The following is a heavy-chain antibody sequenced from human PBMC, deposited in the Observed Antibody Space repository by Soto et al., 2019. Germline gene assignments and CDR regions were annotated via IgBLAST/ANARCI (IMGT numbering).Heavy chain of an antibody. Sequence: QVQLQQWGAGLLKPSETLTLDCGVYGGSFSGYCWSWICQPPGKGLEWIGEINHRGSINYNPSLKSRVTMSVDTSKNQFSLKLNSVTAADTAVVYCARGSRMRIPAASGRDYYYHGLDVWGQGTAVTVSS. J-gene: IGHJ6*02. D-gene: IGHD2-15*01. CDR3: ARGSRMRIPAASGRDYYYHGLDV. V-gene: IGHV4-34*01. CDR1: GGSFSGYC. CDR2: INHRGSI.